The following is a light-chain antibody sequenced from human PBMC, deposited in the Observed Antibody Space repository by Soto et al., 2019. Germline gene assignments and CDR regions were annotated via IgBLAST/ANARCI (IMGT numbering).Light chain of an antibody. Sequence: DIQMTQSPSTLSASVGDRVTITCRASQSISTWLAWYQQKPGKAPNLLIYKASSLQSGVPSRFSGSGSGKEFTLAISILQPDDFATYYCQQYNSYSITFGQGTRRQIK. V-gene: IGKV1-5*03. J-gene: IGKJ5*01. CDR3: QQYNSYSIT. CDR1: QSISTW. CDR2: KAS.